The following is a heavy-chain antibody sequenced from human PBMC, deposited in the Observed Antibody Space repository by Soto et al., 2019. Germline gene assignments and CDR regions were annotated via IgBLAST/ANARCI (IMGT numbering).Heavy chain of an antibody. CDR3: ARCTPDLLQIKFWSGYYLSYFDY. CDR1: GGSISSITYY. CDR2: IHYGGST. J-gene: IGHJ4*02. Sequence: QLQLQESGPGLVKPSETLSLTCTVSGGSISSITYYWGWFRQSPEKGLEWIGSIHYGGSTYYNPSLESRVTISLDTSKNQFSLRLTSVNASDTAVYYCARCTPDLLQIKFWSGYYLSYFDYWGQGSLVTVSA. V-gene: IGHV4-39*01. D-gene: IGHD3-3*01.